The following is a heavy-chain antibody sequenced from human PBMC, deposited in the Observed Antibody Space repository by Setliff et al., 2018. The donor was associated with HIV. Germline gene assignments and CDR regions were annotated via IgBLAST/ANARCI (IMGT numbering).Heavy chain of an antibody. CDR1: GGPISSSSYY. D-gene: IGHD2-8*02. CDR2: IYYSGST. CDR3: ARQESYGNGGLYYFDY. J-gene: IGHJ4*02. V-gene: IGHV4-39*01. Sequence: SETLSLTCTVSGGPISSSSYYWGWIRQPPGKGLEWIGSIYYSGSTYYNPSLKSRVTISVDTSKNQFSLKLSSVTAADTAVYYCARQESYGNGGLYYFDYWGQGTLVTVSS.